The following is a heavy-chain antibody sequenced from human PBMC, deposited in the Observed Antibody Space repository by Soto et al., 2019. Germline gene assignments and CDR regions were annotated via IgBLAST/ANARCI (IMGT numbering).Heavy chain of an antibody. CDR1: GFTFSNYW. CDR2: VNNDGTDT. V-gene: IGHV3-74*03. J-gene: IGHJ6*02. CDR3: VRGGLQHGLDV. D-gene: IGHD6-13*01. Sequence: EVQLVESWGGLVQPGGSLRLSCAASGFTFSNYWMYWVRQAPGKGLVWVSRVNNDGTDTTHADSVKGRFTLSRDNAGNTWYLKMNSLRAEDTAVYYCVRGGLQHGLDVWGPGYTVTVSS.